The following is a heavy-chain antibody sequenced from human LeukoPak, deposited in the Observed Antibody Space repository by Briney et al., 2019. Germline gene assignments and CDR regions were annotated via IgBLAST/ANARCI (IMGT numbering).Heavy chain of an antibody. D-gene: IGHD3-22*01. Sequence: GGSLRLSCAASGFTFSSYAMSWVRQAPGKGLEWVSAISGSGGSTYYADSVKGRFTISRDNAKNSLYLQMNSLRAEDTAVYYCARGRYDSSGYYPIFDFWGQGTLVTVSS. CDR1: GFTFSSYA. CDR2: ISGSGGST. CDR3: ARGRYDSSGYYPIFDF. J-gene: IGHJ4*02. V-gene: IGHV3-23*01.